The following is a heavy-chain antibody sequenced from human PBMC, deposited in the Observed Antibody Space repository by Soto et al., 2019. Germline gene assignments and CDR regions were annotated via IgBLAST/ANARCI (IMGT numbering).Heavy chain of an antibody. CDR3: AGAVAGTGFDY. D-gene: IGHD6-19*01. Sequence: NPSETLSLTCTVSGGSISSYYWSWIRQPPGKGLEWIGYIYYSGSTNYNPSLKSRVTISVDTSKNQFSLKLSSVTAADTAVYYCAGAVAGTGFDYWGQGTLVTVSS. V-gene: IGHV4-59*01. CDR1: GGSISSYY. J-gene: IGHJ4*02. CDR2: IYYSGST.